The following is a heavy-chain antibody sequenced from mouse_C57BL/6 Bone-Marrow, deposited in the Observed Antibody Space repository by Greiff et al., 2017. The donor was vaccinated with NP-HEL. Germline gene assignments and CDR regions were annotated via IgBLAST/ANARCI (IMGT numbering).Heavy chain of an antibody. J-gene: IGHJ4*01. Sequence: EVKLVESGGDLVKPGGSLKLSCAASGFTFSSYGMSWVRQTPDKRLEWVATISSGGSYTYYPDSVKGRFTISRDNAKNTLYLQMSSLKSEDTAMYYCASYFYAMDYWGQGTSVTVSS. D-gene: IGHD1-1*01. CDR3: ASYFYAMDY. CDR2: ISSGGSYT. CDR1: GFTFSSYG. V-gene: IGHV5-6*01.